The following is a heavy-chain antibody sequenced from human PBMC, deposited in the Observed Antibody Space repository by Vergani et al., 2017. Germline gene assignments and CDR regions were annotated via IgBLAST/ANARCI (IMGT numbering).Heavy chain of an antibody. Sequence: EVQLLESGGGSAKPGESLRLSCVASGFTFTAHGLNWVRQAPGKGLEWVSGISGQNFRTHYADSVKGRFTISRDDSNNTVYVQINSLRAEDAAFYDCADHYGDDGVSPFWGQGTLVTVSS. V-gene: IGHV3-23*01. CDR2: ISGQNFRT. CDR3: ADHYGDDGVSPF. J-gene: IGHJ4*02. D-gene: IGHD2-21*01. CDR1: GFTFTAHG.